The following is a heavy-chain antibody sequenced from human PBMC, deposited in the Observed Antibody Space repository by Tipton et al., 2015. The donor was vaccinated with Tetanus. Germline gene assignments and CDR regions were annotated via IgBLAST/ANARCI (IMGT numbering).Heavy chain of an antibody. CDR3: AGAHCSDGVSNFDC. D-gene: IGHD2-8*01. V-gene: IGHV5-51*01. CDR2: IYPSDSDT. CDR1: GYIFNNYW. J-gene: IGHJ4*02. Sequence: QLVQSGGEVKKPGESLKISCKGSGYIFNNYWIGWVRQKPGKGLEWMGIIYPSDSDTRYSPSFQGQVTISVDKSINTAYLQWSSLKASDASMFYCAGAHCSDGVSNFDCWGQGALVPVAS.